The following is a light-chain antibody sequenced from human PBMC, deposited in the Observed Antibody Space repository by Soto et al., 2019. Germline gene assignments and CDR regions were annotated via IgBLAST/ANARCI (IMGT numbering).Light chain of an antibody. J-gene: IGKJ1*01. CDR3: QQTYTFPWT. CDR2: TAT. V-gene: IGKV1-39*01. CDR1: QGISDY. Sequence: DIRMTQSPSSLSASVGDTVTITCRASQGISDYLSWFQHKPGEAPKLLIYTATSLQGGVPLRFSGAGSRKDFSLTISGLQPEDSATYYCQQTYTFPWTFGQGTKVDIK.